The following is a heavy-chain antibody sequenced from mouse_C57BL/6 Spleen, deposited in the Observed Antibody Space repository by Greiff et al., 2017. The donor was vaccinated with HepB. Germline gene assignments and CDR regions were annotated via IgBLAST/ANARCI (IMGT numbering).Heavy chain of an antibody. Sequence: EVQLVESEGGLVQPGSSMKLSCTASGFTFSDYYMAWVRQVPEKGLEWVANINYDGSSTYYLDSLKSRFIISRDNAKNILYLQMSSLKSEDTATYYCARGLGYAMDYWGQGTSVTVSS. V-gene: IGHV5-16*01. D-gene: IGHD3-3*01. CDR1: GFTFSDYY. J-gene: IGHJ4*01. CDR2: INYDGSST. CDR3: ARGLGYAMDY.